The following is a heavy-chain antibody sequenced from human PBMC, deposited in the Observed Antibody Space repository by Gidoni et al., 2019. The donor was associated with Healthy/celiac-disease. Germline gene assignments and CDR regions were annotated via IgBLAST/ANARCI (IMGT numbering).Heavy chain of an antibody. CDR2: INPSGGST. V-gene: IGHV1-46*04. CDR3: ARGGQRWLQLGRYNWFDP. J-gene: IGHJ5*02. D-gene: IGHD5-12*01. Sequence: QVQLVQSGAEVKKPGASVKVSCKASGYTFTSYSMHWVRQAPGQGLEWMGIINPSGGSTSYTQKLQGRVTMTRDTSTSTVYMELSSLRSEDTAVYYCARGGQRWLQLGRYNWFDPWGQGTLVTVSS. CDR1: GYTFTSYS.